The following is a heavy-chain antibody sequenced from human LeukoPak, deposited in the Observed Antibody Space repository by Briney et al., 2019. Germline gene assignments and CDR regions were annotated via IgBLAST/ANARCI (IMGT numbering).Heavy chain of an antibody. D-gene: IGHD2-15*01. CDR1: GFTFSDHY. J-gene: IGHJ4*02. CDR3: ARAGSFQPFDY. CDR2: IRKKANSYST. V-gene: IGHV3-72*01. Sequence: GGSLRLSCAASGFTFSDHYMDWVRQAPGKGLEWVGRIRKKANSYSTEYAASVKGRFTISRDDSKSSLYLQMNSLKTEDTAVYYCARAGSFQPFDYWGQGTLVTVSS.